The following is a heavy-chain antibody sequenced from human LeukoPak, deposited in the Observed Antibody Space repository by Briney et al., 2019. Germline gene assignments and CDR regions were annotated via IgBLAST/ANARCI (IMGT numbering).Heavy chain of an antibody. CDR1: GGSISSYY. V-gene: IGHV4-59*12. CDR3: ARGVTNCSGGSCYSLFRLPPYYFDY. D-gene: IGHD2-15*01. Sequence: SETLSLTCTVSGGSISSYYWSWIRQPPGKGLEWIGYIYYSGTTNYNPSLKSRVTISVDTSKNQFSLKLSSVTAADTAVYYCARGVTNCSGGSCYSLFRLPPYYFDYWGQGTLVTVSS. CDR2: IYYSGTT. J-gene: IGHJ4*02.